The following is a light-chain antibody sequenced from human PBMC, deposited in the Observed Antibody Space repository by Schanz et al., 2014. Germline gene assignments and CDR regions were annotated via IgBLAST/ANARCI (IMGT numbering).Light chain of an antibody. V-gene: IGLV1-40*01. J-gene: IGLJ3*02. Sequence: QSVLTQPPSVSGAPGQRVTISCTGSSSNIGAGYDVHWYQQVPGTAPKVLIYGDNNRPSGVPDRFSRSKSGTSASLAITGLQAEDEADYYCASWDDSLYARVFGGGTKLTVL. CDR2: GDN. CDR3: ASWDDSLYARV. CDR1: SSNIGAGYD.